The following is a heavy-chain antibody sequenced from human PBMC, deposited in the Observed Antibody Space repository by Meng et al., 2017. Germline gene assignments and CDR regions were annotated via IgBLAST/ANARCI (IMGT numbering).Heavy chain of an antibody. D-gene: IGHD4-17*01. Sequence: GGSLRLSCAASGFTFSNAWMSWVRQAPGKGLEWVGRIKSKTDGGTTDYAAPVKGRFTISRDDSKNTLYLQMNRLKTDDTAVYYCTTSTTLRYTVTTVVYWGQGTLVTVSS. CDR3: TTSTTLRYTVTTVVY. V-gene: IGHV3-15*01. CDR2: IKSKTDGGTT. CDR1: GFTFSNAW. J-gene: IGHJ4*02.